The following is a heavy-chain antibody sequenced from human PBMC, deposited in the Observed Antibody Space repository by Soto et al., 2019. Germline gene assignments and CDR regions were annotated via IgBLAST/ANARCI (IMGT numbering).Heavy chain of an antibody. CDR2: ISGSGGST. D-gene: IGHD4-17*01. Sequence: EVHLLESGGGLVQPGGSLRLSCAASGFTFSSYAMTWVRQAPGKGLEWVSSISGSGGSTYYADSVKGRFTISRDSSKNTLWLQMNSLRAEDTAIYCCAKRLATTVTTHALDYWGQGTLVTVSS. CDR3: AKRLATTVTTHALDY. CDR1: GFTFSSYA. J-gene: IGHJ4*02. V-gene: IGHV3-23*01.